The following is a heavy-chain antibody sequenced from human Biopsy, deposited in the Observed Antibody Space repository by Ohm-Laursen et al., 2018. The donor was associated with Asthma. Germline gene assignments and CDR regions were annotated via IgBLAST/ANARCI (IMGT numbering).Heavy chain of an antibody. Sequence: SLRLSCAAPGFTFGDYWMSWVRQVPGKGLEWVANIKHDGTEKNHVDSLKGRFTISRDNAKNSLYLQMNSLRAEDTAVYYCARAISSSWWAVEYWGQGTLVTVSS. CDR1: GFTFGDYW. CDR3: ARAISSSWWAVEY. D-gene: IGHD6-6*01. CDR2: IKHDGTEK. V-gene: IGHV3-7*01. J-gene: IGHJ4*02.